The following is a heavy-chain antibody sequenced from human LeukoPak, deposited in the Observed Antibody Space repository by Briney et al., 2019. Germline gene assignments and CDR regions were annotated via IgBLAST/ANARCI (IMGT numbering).Heavy chain of an antibody. CDR1: GFTFRSCS. J-gene: IGHJ4*02. CDR2: ISRDSHYI. Sequence: GGSLRLSCAASGFTFRSCSMNWVRQTPGKGLEWVSSISRDSHYIYYADSVKGRFTISRDNAENSLYLQMNSLRAEDTAVYYCARVRATFSPHFDNWGQGTLVTVSS. V-gene: IGHV3-21*01. D-gene: IGHD5-12*01. CDR3: ARVRATFSPHFDN.